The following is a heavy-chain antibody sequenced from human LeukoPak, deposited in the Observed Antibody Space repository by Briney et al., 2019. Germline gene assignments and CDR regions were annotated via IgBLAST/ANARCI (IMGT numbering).Heavy chain of an antibody. CDR1: GFTFSAYW. V-gene: IGHV3-7*01. Sequence: PGGSLRLSCAASGFTFSAYWMKWVRQAPGKGLVWVATIKGDGSETHYETSVKGRFTTSRDNAKRSLYLQMTSLSVEDTAMYYCATSGGYWGQGTLVTVSS. J-gene: IGHJ4*02. CDR3: ATSGGY. D-gene: IGHD3-16*01. CDR2: IKGDGSET.